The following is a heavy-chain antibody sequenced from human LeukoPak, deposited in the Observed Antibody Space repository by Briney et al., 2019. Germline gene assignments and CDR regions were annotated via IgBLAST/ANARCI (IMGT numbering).Heavy chain of an antibody. J-gene: IGHJ4*02. V-gene: IGHV1-2*02. CDR1: GYPFSDFY. Sequence: ASVRVSCKASGYPFSDFYVHWVRQAPGQGPEWTAWINPQSGATNYAQKFQGRVTMTRDMSIRTVYMELTSLRSDDTALYYCARGGNDSNLYFPYWGQGALVTVSS. D-gene: IGHD3-22*01. CDR2: INPQSGAT. CDR3: ARGGNDSNLYFPY.